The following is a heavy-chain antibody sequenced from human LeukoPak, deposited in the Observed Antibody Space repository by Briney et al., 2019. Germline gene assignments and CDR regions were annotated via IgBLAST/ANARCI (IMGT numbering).Heavy chain of an antibody. Sequence: TGGSLRLSCAASGFTFSSYSMNWVRQAPGKGLEWVSSISSSSSYIYYADSVKGRFTISRDNAKNSLYLQMNSLRAEDTAVYYCARDRPHCSSTSCYADYYYGMGVWGQGTTVTVSS. V-gene: IGHV3-21*01. CDR2: ISSSSSYI. J-gene: IGHJ6*02. D-gene: IGHD2-2*01. CDR3: ARDRPHCSSTSCYADYYYGMGV. CDR1: GFTFSSYS.